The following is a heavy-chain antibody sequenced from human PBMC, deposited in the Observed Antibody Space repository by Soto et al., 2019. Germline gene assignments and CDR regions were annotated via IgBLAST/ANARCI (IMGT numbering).Heavy chain of an antibody. V-gene: IGHV3-23*01. Sequence: EVQLLESGGGLVQPGGSLRLSCAASGFTFSSYAMSWVRQAPGKGLEWVSAISGSGGSTYYADSVKGRFTISRDNSKNTLYLQMNSLRAEDTAVYYCAKPTQRISRTYYYYYMDVGGKGTTVTVSS. D-gene: IGHD6-25*01. CDR3: AKPTQRISRTYYYYYMDV. CDR2: ISGSGGST. J-gene: IGHJ6*03. CDR1: GFTFSSYA.